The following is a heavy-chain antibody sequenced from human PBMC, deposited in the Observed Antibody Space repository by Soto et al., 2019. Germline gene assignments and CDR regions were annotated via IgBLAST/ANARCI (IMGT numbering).Heavy chain of an antibody. CDR2: IIPMFGTA. Sequence: QVQLVQSGAEVKKPGSSVKVSCKASGGTFRSYTISWVRQAPGQGLEWMGGIIPMFGTANYAQKFQGRVTITAAESTSTAYMELSSLRSEDTAVYYCARVGEYSRSSFDYWGQGTLVTVSS. J-gene: IGHJ4*02. CDR3: ARVGEYSRSSFDY. D-gene: IGHD6-6*01. CDR1: GGTFRSYT. V-gene: IGHV1-69*12.